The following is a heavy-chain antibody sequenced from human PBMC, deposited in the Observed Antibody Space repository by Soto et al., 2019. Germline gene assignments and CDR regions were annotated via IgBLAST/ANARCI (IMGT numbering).Heavy chain of an antibody. D-gene: IGHD6-19*01. Sequence: GGSLRLSCAASGFTFSSYSMNWVRQAPGKGLEWVSSISSSSSYIYYADSVKGRFTISRDNAKNSLYLQMNSLRAEDTAVYYCARGRGSSGWPPFFLLMNSEAFANWVQGTMVTVSS. CDR2: ISSSSSYI. J-gene: IGHJ3*02. CDR3: ARGRGSSGWPPFFLLMNSEAFAN. CDR1: GFTFSSYS. V-gene: IGHV3-21*01.